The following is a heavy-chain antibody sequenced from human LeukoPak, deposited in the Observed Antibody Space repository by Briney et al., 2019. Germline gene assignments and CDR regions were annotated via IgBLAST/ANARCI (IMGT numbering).Heavy chain of an antibody. CDR2: INHSGST. V-gene: IGHV4-34*01. Sequence: PSETLSLTCAVYGGSFSGYYWSWIRQPPGKGLEWIGEINHSGSTNYNPSLKSRVTISVDTSKNQFSLKLSSVTAADTAVYYCAREGSERGLTGYLTSYFDSWGQGTLVTVSS. CDR3: AREGSERGLTGYLTSYFDS. J-gene: IGHJ4*02. D-gene: IGHD3-9*01. CDR1: GGSFSGYY.